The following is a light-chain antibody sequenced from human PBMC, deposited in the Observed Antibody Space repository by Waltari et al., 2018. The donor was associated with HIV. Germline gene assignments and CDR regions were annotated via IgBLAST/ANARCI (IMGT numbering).Light chain of an antibody. CDR2: AAS. V-gene: IGKV1-9*01. J-gene: IGKJ3*01. Sequence: QLTQSPSFLSASVGDRVTITCRGRQGISRSLGCYQQKPGKAPKLLIYAASTLHSGVPSRFSGSGSGTEFTLTISSLQPEDFVTYSCQQLNSYPFTFGPGTKVDIK. CDR3: QQLNSYPFT. CDR1: QGISRS.